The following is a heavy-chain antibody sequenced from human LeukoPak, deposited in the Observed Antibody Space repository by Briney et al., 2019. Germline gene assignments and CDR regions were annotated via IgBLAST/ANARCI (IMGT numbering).Heavy chain of an antibody. D-gene: IGHD4-17*01. Sequence: ASVKVSCKASGYTFTGYYMHWVRQAPGQGLEWMGWINPNSGGTNYAQKVQGWVTMTRDTSISTAYMELSRLRSDDTAVYYCARGRHGDYAFDYWGQGTLVTVSS. CDR1: GYTFTGYY. CDR2: INPNSGGT. CDR3: ARGRHGDYAFDY. V-gene: IGHV1-2*04. J-gene: IGHJ4*02.